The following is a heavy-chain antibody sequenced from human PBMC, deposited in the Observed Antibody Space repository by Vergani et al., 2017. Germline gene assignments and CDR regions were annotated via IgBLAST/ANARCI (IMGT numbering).Heavy chain of an antibody. V-gene: IGHV4-59*01. CDR2: IYYSGST. J-gene: IGHJ3*02. CDR3: ASRMNSGGSYYGGDAFDI. CDR1: GVSISSYY. Sequence: QVQLQESGPGLVKPSETLSLTCTVSGVSISSYYWSWIRQPPGKGLVWIGYIYYSGSTNYNPSLKSRVTISVDTSKNQFSLKLSSVTAADTAVYYCASRMNSGGSYYGGDAFDIWGQGTMVTVSS. D-gene: IGHD1-26*01.